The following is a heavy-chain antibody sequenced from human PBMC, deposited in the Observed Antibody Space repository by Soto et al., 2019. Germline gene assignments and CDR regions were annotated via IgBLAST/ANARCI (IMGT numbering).Heavy chain of an antibody. CDR3: ARQAVYSAYGFDY. V-gene: IGHV5-51*01. J-gene: IGHJ4*02. CDR2: IYPADSDT. Sequence: GESLKISCKGSGYTFTSYWIGWVRQMPGKGLEWMGIIYPADSDTRYSPSFQGQVTISVDKSISTAYLQWSSLKASDTAMYYCARQAVYSAYGFDYWGQGTLVTV. D-gene: IGHD5-12*01. CDR1: GYTFTSYW.